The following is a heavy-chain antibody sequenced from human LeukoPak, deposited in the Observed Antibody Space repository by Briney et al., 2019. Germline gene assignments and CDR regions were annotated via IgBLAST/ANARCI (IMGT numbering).Heavy chain of an antibody. D-gene: IGHD3/OR15-3a*01. J-gene: IGHJ1*01. V-gene: IGHV3-23*01. CDR2: ISDNGGST. CDR1: GFTVSSYS. Sequence: GGSLRLSRAASGFTVSSYSMSWVCQAPGKGLEWVSSISDNGGSTYSADSVKGRFTISRDNSKNTLYLQMNSLRAEDTAVYYCAREFGLITSHWGQGTLVTVSS. CDR3: AREFGLITSH.